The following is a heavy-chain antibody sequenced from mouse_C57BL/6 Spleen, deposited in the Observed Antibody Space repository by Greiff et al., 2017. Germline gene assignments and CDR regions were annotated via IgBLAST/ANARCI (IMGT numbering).Heavy chain of an antibody. Sequence: EVQLQQSGAELVRPGASVKLSCTASGFNIKDYYMHWVKQRPEQGLEWIGRIDPEDGDTEYAPKFQGKATMTADTSTNTASLQLSSLTSEDTAVYYCTRYKYNYYAMDYWGQGTSVTVSS. CDR2: IDPEDGDT. V-gene: IGHV14-1*01. CDR1: GFNIKDYY. D-gene: IGHD2-14*01. J-gene: IGHJ4*01. CDR3: TRYKYNYYAMDY.